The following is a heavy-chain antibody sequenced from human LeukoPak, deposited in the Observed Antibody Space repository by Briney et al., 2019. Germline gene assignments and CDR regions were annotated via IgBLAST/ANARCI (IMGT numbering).Heavy chain of an antibody. CDR3: AKSEDSSGYYYGIDY. D-gene: IGHD3-22*01. V-gene: IGHV3-23*01. Sequence: GGSLRLSCAASGFTFSSYAMNWVRQAPGKGLEWVSAIGGSGGSTYYADSVKGRFTISRDNSKNTLYLQMNSLRAEDTALYYCAKSEDSSGYYYGIDYWGQGTLVTVSS. CDR1: GFTFSSYA. J-gene: IGHJ4*02. CDR2: IGGSGGST.